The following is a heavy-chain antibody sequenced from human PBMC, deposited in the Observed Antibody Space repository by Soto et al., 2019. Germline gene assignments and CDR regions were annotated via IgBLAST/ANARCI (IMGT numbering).Heavy chain of an antibody. J-gene: IGHJ5*02. CDR2: IYHSGST. D-gene: IGHD4-17*01. Sequence: ETLSLTCAVSGYSFSSGYYWGWTRQTPGKGLEWIASIYHSGSTYYNPSLKSRVTISVDTSKNQFSLKLTSVTAADTAVYYCARGAVTVTPGWFDPWGQGIMVTVSS. V-gene: IGHV4-38-2*01. CDR1: GYSFSSGYY. CDR3: ARGAVTVTPGWFDP.